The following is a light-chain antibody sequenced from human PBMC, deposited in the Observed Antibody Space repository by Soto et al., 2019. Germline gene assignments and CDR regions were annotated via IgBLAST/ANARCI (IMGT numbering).Light chain of an antibody. J-gene: IGLJ3*02. CDR1: SSDVGGYNF. CDR2: DVS. Sequence: QSALTQPRSVSGSPGQSVTISCTGTSSDVGGYNFVFWYQQHPGKAPKVMIYDVSERPSGVPDRFSGSKSGNTASLTISGLQAEDEADYYCCSCAGKYTWVFGGGTKLTVL. V-gene: IGLV2-11*01. CDR3: CSCAGKYTWV.